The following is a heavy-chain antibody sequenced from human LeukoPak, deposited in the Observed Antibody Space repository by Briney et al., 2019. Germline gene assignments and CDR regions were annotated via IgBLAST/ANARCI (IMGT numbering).Heavy chain of an antibody. D-gene: IGHD1-26*01. CDR3: ARGAPYLIVGYFDY. CDR1: GFTFSSYS. CDR2: ISSSSSYI. V-gene: IGHV3-21*01. J-gene: IGHJ4*02. Sequence: GGSLRLSCAASGFTFSSYSMNWVRQAPGKGLEWVSSISSSSSYIYYADSVKGRFTISRDNAKNSLYLQMNSLRVEDTAVYYCARGAPYLIVGYFDYWGQGTLVTVSS.